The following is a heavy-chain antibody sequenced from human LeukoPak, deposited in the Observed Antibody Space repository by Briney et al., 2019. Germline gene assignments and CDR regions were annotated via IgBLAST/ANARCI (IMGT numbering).Heavy chain of an antibody. CDR2: IYYSGST. V-gene: IGHV4-59*01. CDR1: GGSISSYY. Sequence: SETLSLTCTVSGGSISSYYWSWIRQPPGKGLEWIGYIYYSGSTNYNPSLKSRVTISVDTSKNQFSLKLSSVTAADTAVYYCARAGILTGRLYYYYGMDVWGQGTTVTVSS. J-gene: IGHJ6*02. CDR3: ARAGILTGRLYYYYGMDV. D-gene: IGHD3-9*01.